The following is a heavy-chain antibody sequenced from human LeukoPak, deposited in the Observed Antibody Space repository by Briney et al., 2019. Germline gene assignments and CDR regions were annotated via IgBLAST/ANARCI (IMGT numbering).Heavy chain of an antibody. Sequence: PSETLSLTCTVAGGSISSYYWSWIRQPPGKGLEWIGYIYYSGSTNYNPSLKSRVTISVDTSKNQFSLKLSSVTAADTAVYYCARVGDYGDYHYYGMDVWGQGTTVTVSS. CDR2: IYYSGST. D-gene: IGHD4-17*01. J-gene: IGHJ6*02. CDR3: ARVGDYGDYHYYGMDV. CDR1: GGSISSYY. V-gene: IGHV4-59*01.